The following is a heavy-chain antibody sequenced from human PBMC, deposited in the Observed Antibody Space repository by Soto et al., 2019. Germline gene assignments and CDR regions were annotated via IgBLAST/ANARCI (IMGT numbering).Heavy chain of an antibody. CDR1: GGSISSSSYY. V-gene: IGHV4-39*01. J-gene: IGHJ5*02. CDR3: ARLGVLMVYATPTSNWFDP. CDR2: IYYSGST. D-gene: IGHD2-8*01. Sequence: SEPLSLTCPVSGGSISSSSYYWGWIRQPPGKGLEWIGSIYYSGSTYYNPSLKSRVTISVDTSKNQFSLKLSSVTAADTAVYYCARLGVLMVYATPTSNWFDPWGQGTLVTVSS.